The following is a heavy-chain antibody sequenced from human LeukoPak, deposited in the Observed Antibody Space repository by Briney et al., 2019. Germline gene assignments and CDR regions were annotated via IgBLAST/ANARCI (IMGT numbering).Heavy chain of an antibody. CDR2: VYYSGTT. CDR3: ARSDRDLWYFDL. Sequence: SSETLSLTCTVSGGSISTYYWSWIRQPPGKGVGWIGYVYYSGTTNYKYKSSLKSRVTISVDTSKNQFSLRLSSVTAADTAVYYCARSDRDLWYFDLWGRGTLVTVSS. V-gene: IGHV4-59*01. J-gene: IGHJ2*01. CDR1: GGSISTYY.